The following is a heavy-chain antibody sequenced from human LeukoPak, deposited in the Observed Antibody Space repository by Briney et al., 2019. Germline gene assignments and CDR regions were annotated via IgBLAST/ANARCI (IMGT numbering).Heavy chain of an antibody. V-gene: IGHV4-61*02. CDR3: ARDRGTWNDDGFDY. CDR2: IYISGST. J-gene: IGHJ4*02. CDR1: GGSISSGSYY. Sequence: PSETLSLTCTVSGGSISSGSYYWSWIRQPAGTGLEWIGRIYISGSTNYNPSLKSRVTMSVDTSKNQFSLKLSSVTAADTAVYYCARDRGTWNDDGFDYWGQGTLVTVSS. D-gene: IGHD1-1*01.